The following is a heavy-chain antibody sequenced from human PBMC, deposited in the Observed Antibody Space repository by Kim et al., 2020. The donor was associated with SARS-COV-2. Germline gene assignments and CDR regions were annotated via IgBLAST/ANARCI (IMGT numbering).Heavy chain of an antibody. D-gene: IGHD6-19*01. J-gene: IGHJ4*02. V-gene: IGHV4-59*01. CDR3: VRVTGGSGWYLDY. Sequence: NYSPSLKSRVTGSIDTSKNQFSLKLSSMTAADTAVHYCVRVTGGSGWYLDYWGQGTLVTVSS.